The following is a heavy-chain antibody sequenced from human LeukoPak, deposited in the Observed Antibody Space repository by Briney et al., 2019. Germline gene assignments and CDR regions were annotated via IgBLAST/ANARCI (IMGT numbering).Heavy chain of an antibody. D-gene: IGHD1-26*01. V-gene: IGHV4-34*01. CDR2: IHHSGSS. CDR3: ARSGHKWELRIRAIDY. Sequence: SDPLTLICAVYGGLFRGYYWSWIRQTTGKRLEWIGEIHHSGSSISNPFPKTRVTISVAPSTNEFSLKLSSVTTADTAVYYCARSGHKWELRIRAIDYWGQGTLVTVSS. J-gene: IGHJ4*02. CDR1: GGLFRGYY.